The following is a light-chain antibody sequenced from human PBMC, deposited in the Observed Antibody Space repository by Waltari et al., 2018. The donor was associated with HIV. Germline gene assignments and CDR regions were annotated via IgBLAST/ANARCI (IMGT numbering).Light chain of an antibody. CDR1: QSFTNQ. CDR3: QQSYSSPLT. V-gene: IGKV1-39*01. J-gene: IGKJ1*01. Sequence: DIQMTQSPSSLSALVGDSVAITCRASQSFTNQVNWYQQRPGQAPKLLIYDASTLHSGVPFRFRGSGSGTAFTLTITGLQPDDFATYFCQQSYSSPLTFGPGTKV. CDR2: DAS.